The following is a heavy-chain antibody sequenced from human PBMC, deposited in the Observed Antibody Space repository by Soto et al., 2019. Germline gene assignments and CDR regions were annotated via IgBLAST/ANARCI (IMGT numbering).Heavy chain of an antibody. V-gene: IGHV4-39*01. D-gene: IGHD3-22*01. J-gene: IGHJ4*02. CDR3: ARIYYDSVFDY. Sequence: SETLSLTCTVSGGSISSSSYYWGWIRQPPGKGLEWIGSIYYSGITYYNPSLKSRVTISVDTSKNQFSLKLSSVTAADTAVYYCARIYYDSVFDYWGQGTLVTVSS. CDR1: GGSISSSSYY. CDR2: IYYSGIT.